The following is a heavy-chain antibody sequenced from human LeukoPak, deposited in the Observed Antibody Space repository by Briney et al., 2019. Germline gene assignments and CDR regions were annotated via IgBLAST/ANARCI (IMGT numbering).Heavy chain of an antibody. CDR2: INSHGSTT. D-gene: IGHD7-27*01. Sequence: PGGSLRLSCAASGFTFSDYWMHWVRQVPGNGLVWVSRINSHGSTTTYADSVKGRFTISRDNAKNTLYLQMDSLRAEDTAVYYCARSGDYNWFDPWGQGTLVTVSS. J-gene: IGHJ5*02. V-gene: IGHV3-74*01. CDR1: GFTFSDYW. CDR3: ARSGDYNWFDP.